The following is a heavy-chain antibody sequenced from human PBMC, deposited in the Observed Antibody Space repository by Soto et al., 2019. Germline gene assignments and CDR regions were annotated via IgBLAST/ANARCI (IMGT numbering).Heavy chain of an antibody. D-gene: IGHD2-21*01. CDR3: ARQSVAVPTIPMLTYGY. J-gene: IGHJ4*02. CDR1: GYSFTTYW. CDR2: IFPSNSNT. Sequence: GESLKISCNVSGYSFTTYWIAWVRQMPGKGLEWMGIIFPSNSNTKYSPSFQGQVTISADKSFSTAYLQWSSLKASDTAVYYCARQSVAVPTIPMLTYGYWGQGTLVTVSS. V-gene: IGHV5-51*01.